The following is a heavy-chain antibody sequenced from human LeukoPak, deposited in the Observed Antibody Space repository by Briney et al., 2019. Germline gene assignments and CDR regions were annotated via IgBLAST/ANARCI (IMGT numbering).Heavy chain of an antibody. D-gene: IGHD2-2*02. CDR1: GGTFSNDA. CDR3: ARDLGYCTTTYCHTRDGWFDP. CDR2: LNPNRGDT. J-gene: IGHJ5*02. V-gene: IGHV1-2*02. Sequence: GASVKVSCKASGGTFSNDAISWVRQAPGQGLEWMGWLNPNRGDTNYGQKFQGRVTMTRDTSISTAYMELSRLRSDDTAVYFCARDLGYCTTTYCHTRDGWFDPWGQGTLVTVSS.